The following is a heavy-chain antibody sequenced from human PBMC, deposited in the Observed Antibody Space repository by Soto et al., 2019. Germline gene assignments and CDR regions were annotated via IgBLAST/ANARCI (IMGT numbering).Heavy chain of an antibody. J-gene: IGHJ3*02. CDR2: IIPIFGTA. CDR3: ARDGCSGGSCYSGPAFDI. D-gene: IGHD2-15*01. CDR1: GGTFSSYA. V-gene: IGHV1-69*13. Sequence: SVKVSCKASGGTFSSYAISWVRQAPGQGLEWMGGIIPIFGTANYAQKFQGRVTITADESTSTAYMELSSLRSEDTAVYYCARDGCSGGSCYSGPAFDIWGQGTMVTVSS.